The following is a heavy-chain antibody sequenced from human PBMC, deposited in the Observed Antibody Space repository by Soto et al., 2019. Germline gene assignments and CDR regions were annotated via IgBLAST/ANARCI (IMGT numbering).Heavy chain of an antibody. CDR1: GFTFSSYG. CDR2: ISYDGSNK. V-gene: IGHV3-30*18. Sequence: GGSLRLSCAASGFTFSSYGMHWFRQAPGKGLEWVAVISYDGSNKYYADSVKGRFTISRDNSKNTLYLQMNSLRAEDTAVYYCAKDRGRITMVRGAPYYYYYYGMDVWGQGTTVTVSS. D-gene: IGHD3-10*01. CDR3: AKDRGRITMVRGAPYYYYYYGMDV. J-gene: IGHJ6*02.